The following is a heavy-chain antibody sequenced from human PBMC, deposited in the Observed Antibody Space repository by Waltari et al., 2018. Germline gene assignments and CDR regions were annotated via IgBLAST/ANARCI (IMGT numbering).Heavy chain of an antibody. V-gene: IGHV4-61*02. CDR1: GGSISSGSYY. CDR2: IYTSGST. J-gene: IGHJ4*02. D-gene: IGHD6-13*01. Sequence: QVQLQESGPGLVKPSQTLSLTCTVSGGSISSGSYYWRWIRQPAGKGLEWIGRIYTSGSTNYNPSLKSRVPISVDTSKTQFSLKLSSVTAADTAVYYCARGAAAGTDYWGQGTLVTVSS. CDR3: ARGAAAGTDY.